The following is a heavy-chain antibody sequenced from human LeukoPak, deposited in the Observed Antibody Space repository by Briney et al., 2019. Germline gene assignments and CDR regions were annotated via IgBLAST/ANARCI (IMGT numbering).Heavy chain of an antibody. D-gene: IGHD1-26*01. CDR2: ISGSGGST. CDR1: GFTFSSYA. CDR3: AKALGGIGATTDY. J-gene: IGHJ4*02. V-gene: IGHV3-23*01. Sequence: GGSLRLSCAASGFTFSSYAMSWVRQAPGKGLEWVSTISGSGGSTYYADSVKGRFTISRDNSKNTLYLQMNSLRAEDTAVYYCAKALGGIGATTDYWGQGTLVTVSS.